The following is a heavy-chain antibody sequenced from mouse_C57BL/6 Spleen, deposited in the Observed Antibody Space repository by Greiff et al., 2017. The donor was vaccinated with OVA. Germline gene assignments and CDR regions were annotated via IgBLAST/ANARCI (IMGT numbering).Heavy chain of an antibody. Sequence: VQLQQSGPELVKPGASVQISCKASGYAFSSSWMNWVKQRPGKGLEWIGRIYPGDGDTNYNGKFKGKATLTADKSSSTAYMQLSSLTSEDSAVYFCALTTVNYWGQGTTLTVSS. CDR2: IYPGDGDT. D-gene: IGHD1-1*01. J-gene: IGHJ2*01. CDR1: GYAFSSSW. CDR3: ALTTVNY. V-gene: IGHV1-82*01.